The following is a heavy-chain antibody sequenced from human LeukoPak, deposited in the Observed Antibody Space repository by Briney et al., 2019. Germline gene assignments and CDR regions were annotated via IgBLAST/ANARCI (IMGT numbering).Heavy chain of an antibody. V-gene: IGHV3-7*01. CDR2: IKQDGSEK. CDR1: GLTFSSYW. Sequence: GGSLRLSCAASGLTFSSYWMSWVRQAPGKGLEWVANIKQDGSEKYYVDSVKGRFTISRDNAKNSLYLQMNSLRAEDTAVYYCARGGFLWNLFDYWGQGTLVTVSS. J-gene: IGHJ4*02. CDR3: ARGGFLWNLFDY. D-gene: IGHD1-7*01.